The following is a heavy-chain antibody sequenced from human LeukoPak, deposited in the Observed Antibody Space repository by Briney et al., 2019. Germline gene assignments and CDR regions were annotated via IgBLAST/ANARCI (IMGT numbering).Heavy chain of an antibody. CDR1: GYSFTSKW. D-gene: IGHD3-10*01. CDR2: IYPGDSDT. V-gene: IGHV5-51*01. Sequence: GESLKISCKGSGYSFTSKWIGWVRQMPGKGLEWMGIIYPGDSDTRYSPSFQGQVTISADKSISTAYLQWSSLKASDTAMYYCARLSYYYGSGLKYYYGMDVWGQGTTVTVSS. CDR3: ARLSYYYGSGLKYYYGMDV. J-gene: IGHJ6*02.